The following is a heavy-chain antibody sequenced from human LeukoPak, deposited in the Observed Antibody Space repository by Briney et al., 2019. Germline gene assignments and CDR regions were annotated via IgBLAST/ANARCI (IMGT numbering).Heavy chain of an antibody. J-gene: IGHJ5*02. CDR3: ARDHPAFCLGWFDA. V-gene: IGHV4-61*01. Sequence: PSETLSLTCTVSGASASGSDYWVWIRQPPGKGLEWIGYIHHSGNTNYNPSLRSRVTMSVDTSKDQFSLKLSSVTAADTAVYYCARDHPAFCLGWFDAWGQGTLVTVSS. CDR1: GASASGSDY. D-gene: IGHD3-3*02. CDR2: IHHSGNT.